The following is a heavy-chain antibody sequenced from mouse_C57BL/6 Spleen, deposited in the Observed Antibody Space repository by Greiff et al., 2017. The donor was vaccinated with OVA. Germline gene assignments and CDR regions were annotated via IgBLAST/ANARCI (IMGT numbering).Heavy chain of an antibody. CDR3: ARRLTGTEWYFDV. Sequence: QVQLQQPGAELVKPGASVTMSCKASGYTFTSYWITWVKQRPGQGLEWIGDIYPGRGSTNYNEKFKSKATLTVDTSSSTAYMQLSSLTSEDSAVYYCARRLTGTEWYFDVWGTGTTVTVSS. D-gene: IGHD4-1*01. CDR1: GYTFTSYW. CDR2: IYPGRGST. J-gene: IGHJ1*03. V-gene: IGHV1-55*01.